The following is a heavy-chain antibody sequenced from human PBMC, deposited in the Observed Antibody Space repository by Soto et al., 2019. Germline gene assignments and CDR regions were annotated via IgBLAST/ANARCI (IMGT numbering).Heavy chain of an antibody. CDR1: GFTFSTYA. CDR2: ISGSGGGT. CDR3: AKGGRIVATTYNLEV. J-gene: IGHJ6*02. Sequence: EVQLLESGGGLVQPGGSLRLSCGASGFTFSTYAMNWVRQAPGKGLEWVAAISGSGGGTYYADSVKGRFTISRDNSKNSLFLHMNSLRAEDRAVYFCAKGGRIVATTYNLEVWGQGTTVDVSS. D-gene: IGHD1-26*01. V-gene: IGHV3-23*01.